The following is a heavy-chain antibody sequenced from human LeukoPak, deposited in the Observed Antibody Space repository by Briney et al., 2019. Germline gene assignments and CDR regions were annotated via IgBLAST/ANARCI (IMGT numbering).Heavy chain of an antibody. CDR1: GFTFSDYY. Sequence: GGSLRLSCAASGFTFSDYYMSWIRQAPGKGPEWVSYISSSDSTIYYADSVKGRFTISRDNAKNSLYLQMNSLRAEDTAVYYCASNDILTGFDYWGQGTLVTVSS. V-gene: IGHV3-11*01. CDR2: ISSSDSTI. D-gene: IGHD3-9*01. J-gene: IGHJ4*02. CDR3: ASNDILTGFDY.